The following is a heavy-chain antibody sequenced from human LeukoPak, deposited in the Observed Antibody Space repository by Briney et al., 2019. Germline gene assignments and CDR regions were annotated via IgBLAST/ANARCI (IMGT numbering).Heavy chain of an antibody. V-gene: IGHV7-4-1*02. CDR2: INTNTGNP. Sequence: ASVKVSCKASGNTFTSYAMNWVRQAPGQGLEWMGWINTNTGNPTYAQGFTRRFVFSLDTSVSTAYLQISSLKAEDTAVYYCARDLGVPAAIVNWFDPWGQGTLVTVSS. D-gene: IGHD2-2*02. CDR1: GNTFTSYA. CDR3: ARDLGVPAAIVNWFDP. J-gene: IGHJ5*02.